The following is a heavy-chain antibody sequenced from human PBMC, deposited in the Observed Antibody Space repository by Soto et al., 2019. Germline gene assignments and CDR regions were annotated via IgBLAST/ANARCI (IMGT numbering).Heavy chain of an antibody. D-gene: IGHD2-15*01. V-gene: IGHV3-66*01. CDR1: GFTVSSNY. CDR3: ARDNRYCSGGSCYSGGLGGPTPTNFDH. J-gene: IGHJ4*02. CDR2: IYSGGST. Sequence: EVQLVESGGGLVQPGGSLRLSCAASGFTVSSNYMSWVRQAPGKGLEWVSVIYSGGSTYYAASVKGRFTISRDNSKNTLYLQMNSLRAEDTAVYYCARDNRYCSGGSCYSGGLGGPTPTNFDHWGQGTLVTVSS.